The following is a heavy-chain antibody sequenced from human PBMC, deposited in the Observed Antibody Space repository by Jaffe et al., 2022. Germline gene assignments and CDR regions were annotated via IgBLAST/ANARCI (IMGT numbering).Heavy chain of an antibody. D-gene: IGHD3-22*01. Sequence: QVQLQESGPGLVKPSQTLSLTCTVSGGSISSGSYYWSWIRQPAGKGLEWIGRIYTSGSTNYNPSLKSRVTISVDTSKNQFSLKLSSVTAADTAVYYCARDPQISYDSSGYYPDAFDIWGQGTMVTVSS. CDR3: ARDPQISYDSSGYYPDAFDI. J-gene: IGHJ3*02. CDR1: GGSISSGSYY. CDR2: IYTSGST. V-gene: IGHV4-61*02.